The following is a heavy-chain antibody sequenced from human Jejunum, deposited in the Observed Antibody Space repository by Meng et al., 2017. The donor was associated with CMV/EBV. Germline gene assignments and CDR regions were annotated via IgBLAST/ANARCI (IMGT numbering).Heavy chain of an antibody. J-gene: IGHJ5*02. D-gene: IGHD2-15*01. CDR3: ARAGLGHNSFDP. Sequence: HVQLVEAGGGLVKPGGFLTPSCAASEFTFSDYYMSWIRQAPGKGLEWISYISGNTKVTNYADSVKGRFTISRDNAKNSLYLQMSSLRGEDTAVYYCARAGLGHNSFDPWGQGTLVTVSS. CDR1: EFTFSDYY. V-gene: IGHV3-11*05. CDR2: ISGNTKVT.